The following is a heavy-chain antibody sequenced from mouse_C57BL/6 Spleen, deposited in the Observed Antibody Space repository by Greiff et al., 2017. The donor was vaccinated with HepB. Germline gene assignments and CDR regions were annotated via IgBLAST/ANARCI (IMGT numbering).Heavy chain of an antibody. CDR2: IRNKANGFTT. CDR3: AEYNNYEGWFAY. D-gene: IGHD1-3*01. V-gene: IGHV7-3*01. J-gene: IGHJ3*01. CDR1: GFTFTDYY. Sequence: EVKLVESGGGLVQPGGSLSLSCAASGFTFTDYYMSWVRQPSGKALEWLGFIRNKANGFTTEYSSSVKGPLTSARYNSQSILYLQMNALRAEDSATCYSAEYNNYEGWFAYWGQGTLVTVSA.